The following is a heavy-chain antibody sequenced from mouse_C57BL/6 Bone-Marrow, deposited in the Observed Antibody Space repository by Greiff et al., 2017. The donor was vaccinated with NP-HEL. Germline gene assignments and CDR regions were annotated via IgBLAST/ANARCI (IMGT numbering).Heavy chain of an antibody. V-gene: IGHV5-17*01. Sequence: EVKVVESGGGLVKPGGSLKLSCAASGFTFSDYGMHWVRQAPEKGLEWVAYISSGSSTIYYADTVKGRFTISRDNAKNTLFLQMTRLRSEDTAMYYCARRYRGLYYYAMDYWGQGTSVTVSS. D-gene: IGHD2-12*01. CDR2: ISSGSSTI. CDR3: ARRYRGLYYYAMDY. J-gene: IGHJ4*01. CDR1: GFTFSDYG.